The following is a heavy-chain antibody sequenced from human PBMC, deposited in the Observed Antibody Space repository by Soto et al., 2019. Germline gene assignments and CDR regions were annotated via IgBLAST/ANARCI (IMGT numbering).Heavy chain of an antibody. J-gene: IGHJ4*02. D-gene: IGHD3-16*01. CDR1: GFSLNTYGVG. CDR3: ARALGSLGAYYFDY. Sequence: QITLKESGPTLVKPTQTLTLTCTVSGFSLNTYGVGVGWIRQPPGKALEWLALIYWDDDKRYSPSLKSRLTLTKDTSKNQVVLTMTYMDPLDTVTYCRARALGSLGAYYFDYWGQGTLVTVSS. CDR2: IYWDDDK. V-gene: IGHV2-5*02.